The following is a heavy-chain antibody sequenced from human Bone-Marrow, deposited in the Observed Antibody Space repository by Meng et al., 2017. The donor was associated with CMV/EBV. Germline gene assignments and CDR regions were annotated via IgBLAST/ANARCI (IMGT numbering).Heavy chain of an antibody. V-gene: IGHV1-2*02. CDR1: GYTFTGYY. CDR2: INPNSGGT. D-gene: IGHD5-18*01. Sequence: ASVKVSCKASGYTFTGYYMHWVRQAPGQGLEWMGWINPNSGGTNYAQKFQGRVTMTRDTSISTAYMELSSLRSEDTAVYYWARDHTANLDYWGQGTLVTVSS. J-gene: IGHJ4*02. CDR3: ARDHTANLDY.